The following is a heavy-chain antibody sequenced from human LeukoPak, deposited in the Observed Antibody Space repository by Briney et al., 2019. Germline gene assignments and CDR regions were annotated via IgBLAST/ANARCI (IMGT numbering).Heavy chain of an antibody. J-gene: IGHJ4*02. CDR3: ARRDSGWYYFHN. D-gene: IGHD6-19*01. Sequence: SETLSLTCTVSSGSISSTSYCWGWIRQPPGKGLEWIGGIIYSGNTYYNPSLKSRVTISVDTSKNQFSLKLSSVTAADTAVYYCARRDSGWYYFHNWGQGTLVTVSS. V-gene: IGHV4-39*01. CDR2: IIYSGNT. CDR1: SGSISSTSYC.